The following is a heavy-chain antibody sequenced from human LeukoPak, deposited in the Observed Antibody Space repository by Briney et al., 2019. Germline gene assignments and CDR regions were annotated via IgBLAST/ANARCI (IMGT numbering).Heavy chain of an antibody. Sequence: PGRSLRLSCAASGFIFSSYAMHWVRQAPGKGLEWVAVISYDGSNKYFADSVKGRFTISRDNSKNTLYMQMNSLRAEDTAVYYCAKGDKPVIAMVKFDYWGQGTLVTVSS. J-gene: IGHJ4*02. CDR2: ISYDGSNK. CDR3: AKGDKPVIAMVKFDY. CDR1: GFIFSSYA. D-gene: IGHD5-18*01. V-gene: IGHV3-30*18.